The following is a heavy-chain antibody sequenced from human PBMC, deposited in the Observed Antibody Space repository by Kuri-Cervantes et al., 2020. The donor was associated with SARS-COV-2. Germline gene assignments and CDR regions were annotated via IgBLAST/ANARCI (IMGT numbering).Heavy chain of an antibody. Sequence: ASVKVSCKVSGNTLTELPLHWVRQAPGRGLEWMGWISTYNGNTNYAQIFQDRVTMTTDTSTTTAYMELRSLRSFDTAVYYCARSHTLYGGNSSPWDYWGQGTLVTVSS. D-gene: IGHD4-23*01. V-gene: IGHV1-18*01. CDR1: GNTLTELP. CDR2: ISTYNGNT. CDR3: ARSHTLYGGNSSPWDY. J-gene: IGHJ4*02.